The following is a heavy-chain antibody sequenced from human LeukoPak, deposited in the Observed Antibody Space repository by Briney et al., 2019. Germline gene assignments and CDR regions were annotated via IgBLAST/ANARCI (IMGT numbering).Heavy chain of an antibody. CDR3: ARAAKGQYYYDSSGYLYYFDY. D-gene: IGHD3-22*01. V-gene: IGHV1-69*01. Sequence: ASVKVYCKASGGTFSSYAISWVRQAPGQGLEWMGGIIPIFGTANYAQKFQGRVTITADESTSTAYMELSSLRSEDTAVYYCARAAKGQYYYDSSGYLYYFDYWGQGTLVTVSS. CDR1: GGTFSSYA. J-gene: IGHJ4*02. CDR2: IIPIFGTA.